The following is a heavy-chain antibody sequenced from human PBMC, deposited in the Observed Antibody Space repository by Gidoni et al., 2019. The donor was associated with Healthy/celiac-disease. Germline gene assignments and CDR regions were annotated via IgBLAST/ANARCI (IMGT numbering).Heavy chain of an antibody. V-gene: IGHV3-30-3*01. Sequence: QVQLVESGGGVVQPGRSLSLSCAASGFTFSSYAMHWVRQAPGKGLEWVAVISYDGSNKYYAESVKGRFTISRDNSKNTLYLQMNSLRAEDTAVYYCARGRSIPHYFDYWGQGTLVTVSS. J-gene: IGHJ4*02. CDR2: ISYDGSNK. CDR3: ARGRSIPHYFDY. D-gene: IGHD2-21*01. CDR1: GFTFSSYA.